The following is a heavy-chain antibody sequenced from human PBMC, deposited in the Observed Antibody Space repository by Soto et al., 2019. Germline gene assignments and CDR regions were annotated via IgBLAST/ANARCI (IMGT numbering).Heavy chain of an antibody. V-gene: IGHV3-23*01. CDR1: GFTFSSYA. CDR3: AKSGYYDFWSGYYGVDY. CDR2: ISGSGGST. D-gene: IGHD3-3*01. J-gene: IGHJ4*02. Sequence: HPGGSLRLSCAASGFTFSSYAMSWVRQAPGKGLEWVSAISGSGGSTYYADSVKGRFTISRDNSKNTLYLQMNSLRAEDTAVYYCAKSGYYDFWSGYYGVDYWGQGTLVTVSS.